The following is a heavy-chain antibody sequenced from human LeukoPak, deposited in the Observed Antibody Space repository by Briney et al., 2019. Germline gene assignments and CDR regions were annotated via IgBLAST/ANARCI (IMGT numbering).Heavy chain of an antibody. J-gene: IGHJ4*02. CDR3: ARGPTTVTRAFDY. Sequence: SETLSLTCTVSGGSISSYYWSWIRQPPGKGLEWIGYIYYSGSTNYKPSLKSRVTISVDTSKNQFSLNLNSVTAADTAVYYCARGPTTVTRAFDYWGQGTLVTVSS. V-gene: IGHV4-59*12. CDR2: IYYSGST. D-gene: IGHD4-17*01. CDR1: GGSISSYY.